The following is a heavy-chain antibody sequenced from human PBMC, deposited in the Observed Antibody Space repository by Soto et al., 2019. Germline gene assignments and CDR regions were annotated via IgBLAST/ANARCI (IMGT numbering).Heavy chain of an antibody. Sequence: QVRLQESGPGLVKPSETLSLSCLVSGDSVGNGPYYWSWIRQSPGEGLEWFAYIYYSGSTNVNPSLESLVNISIDMSKNQFFLELRSVTAADAAVYFCARVGSSCHSGGCYYYYGLGVWGQGTTVAISS. CDR3: ARVGSSCHSGGCYYYYGLGV. V-gene: IGHV4-61*01. CDR1: GDSVGNGPYY. D-gene: IGHD1-26*01. CDR2: IYYSGST. J-gene: IGHJ6*02.